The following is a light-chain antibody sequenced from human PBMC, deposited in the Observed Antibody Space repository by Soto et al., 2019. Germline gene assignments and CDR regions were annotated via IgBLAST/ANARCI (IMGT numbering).Light chain of an antibody. CDR1: QSVSSY. J-gene: IGKJ4*01. CDR2: DAS. CDR3: QQRSNWPPLT. Sequence: EIVLTQSPATLSFSPGERATLACRASQSVSSYLAWYQQKPGQAPRLLIYDASNRATGIPARFSGSGSGTDFTLTISGLQSEDFAVYYCQQRSNWPPLTFGGGTKVDI. V-gene: IGKV3-11*01.